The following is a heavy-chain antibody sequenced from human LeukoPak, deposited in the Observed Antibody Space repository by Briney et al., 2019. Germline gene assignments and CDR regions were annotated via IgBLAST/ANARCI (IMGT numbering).Heavy chain of an antibody. CDR2: IIPIFGTA. CDR1: GGTFSSYA. Sequence: SVKVSCKASGGTFSSYAISWVRQAPGQGLEWMGGIIPIFGTANYAQKFQGRVTITADESTSTAYMELSSLRSEDTAVYYCARGNRWMVVAAWWFGPWGQGTLVTVSS. CDR3: ARGNRWMVVAAWWFGP. D-gene: IGHD2-15*01. V-gene: IGHV1-69*13. J-gene: IGHJ5*02.